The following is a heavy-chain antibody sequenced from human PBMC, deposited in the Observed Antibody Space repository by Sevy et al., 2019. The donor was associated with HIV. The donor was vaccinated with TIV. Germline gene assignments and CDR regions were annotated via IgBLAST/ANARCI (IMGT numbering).Heavy chain of an antibody. CDR2: IAYDGSNK. Sequence: EGSLRLSCAASGFTFSSYAMHWVPQAPGKALEWVAVIAYDGSNKYYADSVKGRFTISRDNSKNTLYLQMNSLRAEYTAVYYCARALEGWEYDRAHDAFDIWGQGTMVTVSS. CDR3: ARALEGWEYDRAHDAFDI. D-gene: IGHD3-3*01. CDR1: GFTFSSYA. V-gene: IGHV3-30-3*01. J-gene: IGHJ3*02.